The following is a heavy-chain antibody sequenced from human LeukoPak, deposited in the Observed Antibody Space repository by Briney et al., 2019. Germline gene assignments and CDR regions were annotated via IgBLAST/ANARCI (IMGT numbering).Heavy chain of an antibody. CDR1: GFTFSSYG. D-gene: IGHD3-10*01. J-gene: IGHJ5*02. V-gene: IGHV3-30*03. CDR2: VSYDGSNK. Sequence: PGRSLRLSCAASGFTFSSYGMHWVRQAPGKGLEWVAAVSYDGSNKYFADSVKGRFTISRDNSKNTLYLQMNSLRAEDTAVYYCARDRDANWFDPWGQGTLVTVSS. CDR3: ARDRDANWFDP.